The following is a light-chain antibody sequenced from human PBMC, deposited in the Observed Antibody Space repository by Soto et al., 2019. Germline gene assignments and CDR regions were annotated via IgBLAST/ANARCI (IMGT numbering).Light chain of an antibody. V-gene: IGKV3-20*01. CDR1: QVIGSRY. CDR3: QQFGSSIPHT. J-gene: IGKJ2*01. Sequence: EIVMTQSPGTLSLSPGERATISCRASQVIGSRYLAWYHQKSGQAPRLLIYGASSRATGITDRFSGSGSGTDFTHTISRLEPEDFGVYYCQQFGSSIPHTFGQGTKLEIK. CDR2: GAS.